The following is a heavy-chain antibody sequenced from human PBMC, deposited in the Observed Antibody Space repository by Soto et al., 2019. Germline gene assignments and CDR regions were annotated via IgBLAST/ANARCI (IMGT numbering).Heavy chain of an antibody. V-gene: IGHV4-31*03. J-gene: IGHJ5*02. CDR3: ARNVDTALLGNWFDP. Sequence: SETLSLTCTVSGGSINSFDNYWSWIRQHPGKGLEWIGYIYYSGNTYYNPSLKSRVIISLGTSKNQFSLMLSSVTAADTALYYCARNVDTALLGNWFDPWGQGTLVTVSS. CDR1: GGSINSFDNY. CDR2: IYYSGNT. D-gene: IGHD5-18*01.